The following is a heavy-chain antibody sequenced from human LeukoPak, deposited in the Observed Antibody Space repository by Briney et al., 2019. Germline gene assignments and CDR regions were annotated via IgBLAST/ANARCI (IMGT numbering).Heavy chain of an antibody. V-gene: IGHV4-59*01. CDR3: ARGDSGSFGY. D-gene: IGHD3-10*01. J-gene: IGHJ4*02. CDR2: IYYSGTT. CDR1: GGSISSYY. Sequence: PSETLSLTCTVSGGSISSYYWSWLRQPPGKGLEWIGYIYYSGTTYYNPSLKSRVTISADTSKNQFSLKLSSVTAADTAVYYCARGDSGSFGYWGQGTLVTVSS.